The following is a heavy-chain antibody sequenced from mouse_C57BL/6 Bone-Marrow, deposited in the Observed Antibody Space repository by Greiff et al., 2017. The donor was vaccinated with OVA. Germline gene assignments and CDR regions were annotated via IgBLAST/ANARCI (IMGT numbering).Heavy chain of an antibody. D-gene: IGHD2-1*01. CDR1: GYTFTSYW. CDR3: ARSIGYYGNWECFDV. Sequence: VQLQQPGAELVKPGASVKLSCKASGYTFTSYWMHWVKQRPGRGLEWIGRIDPYSGGTKYNEKFKSKATLTVDKPSSTDYMQLRSLTSEDSAVYYCARSIGYYGNWECFDVWGKGTTVTVSS. CDR2: IDPYSGGT. J-gene: IGHJ1*03. V-gene: IGHV1-72*01.